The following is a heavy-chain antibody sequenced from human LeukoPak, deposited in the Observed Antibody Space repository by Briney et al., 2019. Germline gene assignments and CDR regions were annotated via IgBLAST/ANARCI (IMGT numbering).Heavy chain of an antibody. Sequence: SGPTLVIPTQTLTLTCTFTGFSLSTSGVGVGWILQPPGKALEWLALIYWNDDKRYSPSLKSRLTITKDTSKNQVVLTMTNMDPVDTATYYCAHSSVEQLVIFNWFDPWGQGTLVTVSS. D-gene: IGHD6-6*01. CDR3: AHSSVEQLVIFNWFDP. CDR2: IYWNDDK. CDR1: GFSLSTSGVG. J-gene: IGHJ5*02. V-gene: IGHV2-5*01.